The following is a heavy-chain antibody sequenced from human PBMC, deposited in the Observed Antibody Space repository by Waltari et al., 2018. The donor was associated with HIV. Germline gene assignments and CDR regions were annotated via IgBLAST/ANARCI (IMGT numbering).Heavy chain of an antibody. CDR2: IYYSGST. CDR3: ARHRYCSSTSCYKGRGLGV. V-gene: IGHV4-39*01. D-gene: IGHD2-2*01. Sequence: QLQLQESGPGLVKPSETLSLTCTVSGGSISSSSYYWGWIRQPPGKGLEWIGSIYYSGSTYYNPSLKSRVTISVDTSKNQFSLKLSSVTAADTAVYYCARHRYCSSTSCYKGRGLGVWGQGTTVTVSS. J-gene: IGHJ6*02. CDR1: GGSISSSSYY.